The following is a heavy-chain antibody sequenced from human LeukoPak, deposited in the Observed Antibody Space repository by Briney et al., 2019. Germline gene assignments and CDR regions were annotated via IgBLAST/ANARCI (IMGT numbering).Heavy chain of an antibody. CDR2: ISSSSSYI. CDR1: GFTFSTYS. D-gene: IGHD3-9*01. J-gene: IGHJ4*02. CDR3: ARDQPKYDILTGYYPFDY. V-gene: IGHV3-21*01. Sequence: GSLRLSCAASGFTFSTYSMNWVRQAPGKGLEWVSSISSSSSYIYYADSVKGRFTISRDNAKNSLFLQMNSLRAEDTAVYYCARDQPKYDILTGYYPFDYWGQGTLVTVSS.